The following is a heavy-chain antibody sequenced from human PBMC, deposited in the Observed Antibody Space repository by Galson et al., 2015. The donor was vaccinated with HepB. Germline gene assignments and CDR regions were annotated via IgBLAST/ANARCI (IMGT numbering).Heavy chain of an antibody. Sequence: SCKASGGTFSSYAISWVRQAPEQGLEWMGGIIPIFGTANYAQKFQGRVTITADKSTSTAYMELSSLRSEDTAVYYCAREKSMVRGVRYYYYYGMDVWGQGTTVTVSS. CDR3: AREKSMVRGVRYYYYYGMDV. J-gene: IGHJ6*02. V-gene: IGHV1-69*06. CDR2: IIPIFGTA. D-gene: IGHD3-10*01. CDR1: GGTFSSYA.